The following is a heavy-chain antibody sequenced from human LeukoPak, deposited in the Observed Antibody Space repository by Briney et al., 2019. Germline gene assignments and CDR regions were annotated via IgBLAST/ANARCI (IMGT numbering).Heavy chain of an antibody. V-gene: IGHV4-59*08. D-gene: IGHD3-22*01. CDR2: IYYSGST. Sequence: PSETLSLTCTVSGGSISSYYWSWIRQPPGKGLEWIGYIYYSGSTNYNPSLKSRVTISVDTSKNQFSLKLSSVTAADTAVYYCARRTRIYDSSGYYLVFDYWGQGTLVTVSS. CDR1: GGSISSYY. CDR3: ARRTRIYDSSGYYLVFDY. J-gene: IGHJ4*02.